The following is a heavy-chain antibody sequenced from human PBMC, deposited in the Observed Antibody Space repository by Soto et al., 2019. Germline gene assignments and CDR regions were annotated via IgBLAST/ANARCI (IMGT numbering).Heavy chain of an antibody. D-gene: IGHD1-1*01. CDR2: IGADNGDT. J-gene: IGHJ5*02. CDR3: ARDWKGAEGFEP. V-gene: IGHV1-18*01. Sequence: QVQLVQSGAEVKKPGASVKVSCKASGYTFSTYGFSWVRQAPGQGLEWMGWIGADNGDTNYAQNFQGRVTMTTDTSTTTSYMELRSLISDDTAVYFCARDWKGAEGFEPWGQGTLVTVSS. CDR1: GYTFSTYG.